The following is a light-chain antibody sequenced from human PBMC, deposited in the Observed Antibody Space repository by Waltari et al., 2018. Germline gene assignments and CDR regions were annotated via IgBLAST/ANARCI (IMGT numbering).Light chain of an antibody. CDR1: QSVSSSY. V-gene: IGKV3-20*01. Sequence: EIVLTQSPGTLSLSPGERATHSCRDSQSVSSSYLAWYQQKPGQAPRLLIYGASSRATGIPYRFSGSGSGTDFTLTISRLEPEDFAVYYCQQYGSSPGITFGPGTKVDIK. CDR3: QQYGSSPGIT. J-gene: IGKJ3*01. CDR2: GAS.